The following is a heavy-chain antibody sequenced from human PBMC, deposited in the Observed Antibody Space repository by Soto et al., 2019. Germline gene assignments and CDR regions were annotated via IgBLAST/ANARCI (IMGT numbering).Heavy chain of an antibody. CDR2: IAVGSGYT. D-gene: IGHD2-8*01. V-gene: IGHV1-58*02. Sequence: SVKVSCKASGYTFTDYYIQWVRQARGQRLEWIGWIAVGSGYTNYAQRFQDRVTLTRDMSTATTYMELSRLTSEDTAICYCAADATAWQQMVPSDYWGQGTLVTVSS. CDR1: GYTFTDYY. J-gene: IGHJ4*02. CDR3: AADATAWQQMVPSDY.